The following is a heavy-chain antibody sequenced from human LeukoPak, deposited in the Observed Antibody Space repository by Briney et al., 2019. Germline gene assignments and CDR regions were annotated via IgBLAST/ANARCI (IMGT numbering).Heavy chain of an antibody. J-gene: IGHJ4*01. CDR1: AFTFCTIC. V-gene: IGHV3-7*01. CDR3: GRRAREIAVTDY. CDR2: IKKDGRKI. Sequence: GSLSLSCAASAFTFCTICMSWVRPGQGQGREGVANIKKDGRKIYYRDSVKGGFTITRDNAKNSMYLQMNSLRSDDTAVYYCGRRAREIAVTDYWGQGTLVTVSS. D-gene: IGHD6-19*01.